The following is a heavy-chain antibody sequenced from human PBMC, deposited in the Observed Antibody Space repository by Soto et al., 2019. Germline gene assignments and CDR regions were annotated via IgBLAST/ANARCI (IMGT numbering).Heavy chain of an antibody. CDR3: ARDSGDGYSPFDY. J-gene: IGHJ4*02. Sequence: ASVKVSCKASGYTFTSYAMHWVRQAPGQRLEWMGWINAGNGNTKYSQKFQGRVTIARDTSASTAYMELSSLRSEDTAVYYCARDSGDGYSPFDYWGQGTLVTVSS. CDR1: GYTFTSYA. D-gene: IGHD5-18*01. CDR2: INAGNGNT. V-gene: IGHV1-3*01.